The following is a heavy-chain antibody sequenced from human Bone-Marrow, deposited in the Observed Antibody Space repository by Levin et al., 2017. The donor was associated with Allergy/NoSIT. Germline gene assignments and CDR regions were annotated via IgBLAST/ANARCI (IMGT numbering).Heavy chain of an antibody. CDR2: ISGSGIST. Sequence: GESLKISCAASGFTFSNYVMSWVRQAPGKGLEWVSSISGSGISTYYADSVKGRFTISRDNSENTLFLQMNSLRAEDTAMYYCAKDLSMVVPTTGSFDYWGQGTLVTVSS. CDR1: GFTFSNYV. V-gene: IGHV3-23*01. J-gene: IGHJ4*02. D-gene: IGHD2-8*01. CDR3: AKDLSMVVPTTGSFDY.